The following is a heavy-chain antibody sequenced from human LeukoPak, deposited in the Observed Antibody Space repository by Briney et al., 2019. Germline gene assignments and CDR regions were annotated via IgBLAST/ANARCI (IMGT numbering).Heavy chain of an antibody. CDR1: GVSVSSGSYF. Sequence: PSETLSLTCTVSGVSVSSGSYFWSWIRQPPGEGPQWIGYIYHDGSTDYSPSLRSRVSISVDTSKNQFSLKLSSVTTADTAVYLCATFFDFCFGTWGEGTQVTVSS. V-gene: IGHV4-61*01. D-gene: IGHD5/OR15-5a*01. J-gene: IGHJ5*02. CDR3: ATFFDFCFGT. CDR2: IYHDGST.